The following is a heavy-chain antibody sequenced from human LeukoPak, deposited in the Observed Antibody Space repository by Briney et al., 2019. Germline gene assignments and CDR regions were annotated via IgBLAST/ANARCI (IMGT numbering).Heavy chain of an antibody. V-gene: IGHV5-51*01. J-gene: IGHJ4*01. CDR2: IYPGDSDT. Sequence: AASLLISCCAACCFFTNYWIVWGRHLARGRVEWRGIIYPGDSDTIYSPSCQGQVTISADKSITTASLQWSSLKASDTAMYFCARPSRTGYYYVDYWGQGTLVTVSS. CDR1: CCFFTNYW. D-gene: IGHD3-9*01. CDR3: ARPSRTGYYYVDY.